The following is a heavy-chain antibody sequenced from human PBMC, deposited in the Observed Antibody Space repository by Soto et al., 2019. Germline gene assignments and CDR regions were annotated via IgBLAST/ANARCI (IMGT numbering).Heavy chain of an antibody. Sequence: RLSFAASGFIFSSYAMSWVRQAPGKGLEWVSVISGSGGSTYYADSVKGRFTISRDNSKNTLYLQMNSLRAEDTAVYYCAKDFDYGYGYDAFDIWGQGTMVTVSS. CDR3: AKDFDYGYGYDAFDI. J-gene: IGHJ3*02. CDR1: GFIFSSYA. V-gene: IGHV3-23*01. D-gene: IGHD5-18*01. CDR2: ISGSGGST.